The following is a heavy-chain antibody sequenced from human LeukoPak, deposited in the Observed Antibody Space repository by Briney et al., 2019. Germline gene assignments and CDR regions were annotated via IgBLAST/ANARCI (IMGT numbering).Heavy chain of an antibody. CDR1: GGSISSYY. CDR2: IYYSGST. CDR3: ARSNISSWYYAGHFDY. Sequence: SETLSLTCTVSGGSISSYYWGWIRQPPGKGLEWIGSIYYSGSTYYNPSLKSRVTISVDTSKNQFSLKLSSVTAADTAVYYCARSNISSWYYAGHFDYWGQGTLVTVSS. J-gene: IGHJ4*02. V-gene: IGHV4-39*01. D-gene: IGHD6-13*01.